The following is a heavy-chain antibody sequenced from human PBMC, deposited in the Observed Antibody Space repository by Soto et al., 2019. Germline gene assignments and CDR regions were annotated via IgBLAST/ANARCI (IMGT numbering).Heavy chain of an antibody. D-gene: IGHD1-26*01. CDR3: ARQQHYMATINYYAFDI. CDR2: MYPGDSDT. J-gene: IGHJ3*02. CDR1: GFNFNMCW. V-gene: IGHV5-51*01. Sequence: GESLKISCQGSGFNFNMCWIAWVRQMPGQGLDWMGIMYPGDSDTTYHSSFRGQGTISADNTVNTVHLQSSSFEGSGTALYYCARQQHYMATINYYAFDIWGQGTMVTVSS.